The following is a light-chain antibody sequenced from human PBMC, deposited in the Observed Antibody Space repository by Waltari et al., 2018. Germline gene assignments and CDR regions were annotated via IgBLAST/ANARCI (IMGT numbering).Light chain of an antibody. J-gene: IGKJ3*01. CDR2: DAS. CDR3: QQYDNGFT. V-gene: IGKV1-33*01. CDR1: QDIRNF. Sequence: DIQMTQSPSSLSASVGDSVTITCQASQDIRNFLNWYQQKPGKAPKLLIFDASNLETGVPSRFSGSGSGTDFTLTISSLQPEDVATYYCQQYDNGFTFGPGTKVDIK.